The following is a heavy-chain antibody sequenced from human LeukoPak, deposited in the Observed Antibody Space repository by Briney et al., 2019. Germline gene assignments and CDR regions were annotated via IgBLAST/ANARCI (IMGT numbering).Heavy chain of an antibody. CDR2: IKWNGGST. J-gene: IGHJ3*02. CDR3: ARETDAFDI. CDR1: GFTFDDRG. V-gene: IGHV3-20*04. Sequence: GGSLRLSCAASGFTFDDRGMSWVRQAPGKGLEWVSGIKWNGGSTACADSVKGRFTISRDNAKNTLYLQMNSLRAEDTAVYYCARETDAFDIWGQGTMVTVSS.